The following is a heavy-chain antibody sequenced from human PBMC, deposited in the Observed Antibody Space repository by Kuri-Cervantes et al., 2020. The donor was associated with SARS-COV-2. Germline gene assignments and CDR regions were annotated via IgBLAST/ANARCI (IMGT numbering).Heavy chain of an antibody. CDR3: ARHDY. Sequence: SETLSLTCTVSGGSISSSGYYWGWIRQPLGKGLEFIGTIYYDGRTYYNTSLKSRVTISVDTSKNQFSLKLSSVTAADTAVYYCARHDYWGQGTLVTVSS. CDR1: GGSISSSGYY. CDR2: IYYDGRT. J-gene: IGHJ4*02. V-gene: IGHV4-39*01.